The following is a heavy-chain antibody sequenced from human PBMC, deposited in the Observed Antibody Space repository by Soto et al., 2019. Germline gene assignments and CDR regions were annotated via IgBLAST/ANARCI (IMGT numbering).Heavy chain of an antibody. CDR1: GGTFSSYA. Sequence: QVQLVQSGAEVKKPGSSVKVSCKASGGTFSSYAISWVRQAPGQGLEWMGGIIPIFGTANYAQKFQGRVTITADESTSTAYMELSSLRSEDTAVYYCARDPRLAVWSGYPYYFDYWGQGTLVTVSS. CDR2: IIPIFGTA. CDR3: ARDPRLAVWSGYPYYFDY. D-gene: IGHD3-3*01. J-gene: IGHJ4*02. V-gene: IGHV1-69*01.